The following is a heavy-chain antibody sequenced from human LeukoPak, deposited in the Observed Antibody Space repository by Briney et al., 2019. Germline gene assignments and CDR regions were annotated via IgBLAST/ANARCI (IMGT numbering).Heavy chain of an antibody. V-gene: IGHV3-74*01. Sequence: GGSLRLSCAASGFSLSSYWMHWVRQAPGKGLVWVSHINSDGSTTNYADSVKGRFTISRDNAKNTLYLQMNSLRAEDTAVYYCARRQYRSSWYYFDYWGQGTLVTVSS. D-gene: IGHD6-13*01. J-gene: IGHJ4*02. CDR2: INSDGSTT. CDR1: GFSLSSYW. CDR3: ARRQYRSSWYYFDY.